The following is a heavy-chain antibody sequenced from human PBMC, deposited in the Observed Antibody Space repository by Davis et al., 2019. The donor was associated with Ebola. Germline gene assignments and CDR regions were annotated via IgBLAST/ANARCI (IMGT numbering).Heavy chain of an antibody. CDR2: IYPGDSDT. CDR3: ARVYCSGGSCYSFDY. J-gene: IGHJ4*01. CDR1: GYSFTSYW. D-gene: IGHD2-15*01. V-gene: IGHV5-51*01. Sequence: GESLKISCTGSGYSFTSYWIGWVRQMPGKGLEWMGIIYPGDSDTRYSPSFQGQVTISADKSISAANLQWSSLKASDTAMYYCARVYCSGGSCYSFDYWGQGTLVTVSS.